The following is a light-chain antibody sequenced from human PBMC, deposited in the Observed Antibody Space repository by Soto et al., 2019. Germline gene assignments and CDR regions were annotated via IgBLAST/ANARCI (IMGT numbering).Light chain of an antibody. V-gene: IGKV2-28*01. CDR2: LGS. CDR1: QSLLHSNGYNY. CDR3: MQALQTPRT. Sequence: IVMTPFPLSLPVTPGEPASISCRSSQSLLHSNGYNYLDWYLQKPGQSPQLLIYLGSNRASGVPDRFSGSGSGTDFTLKISRVEAEDVGVYYCMQALQTPRTFGQGTKV. J-gene: IGKJ1*01.